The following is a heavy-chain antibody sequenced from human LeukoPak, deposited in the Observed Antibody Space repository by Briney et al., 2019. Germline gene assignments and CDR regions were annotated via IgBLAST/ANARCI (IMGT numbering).Heavy chain of an antibody. CDR1: GLTVSTNY. V-gene: IGHV3-53*01. CDR2: IYSDGTT. Sequence: PGGSLRLSCAASGLTVSTNYMTWVRQAPGKGLEWVSHIYSDGTTYYADSVKGRFTISRDNSKNTLYLQMSSLSADDTAVYYCTRGLGASTAYWGQGTLVTVSS. CDR3: TRGLGASTAY. D-gene: IGHD1-26*01. J-gene: IGHJ4*02.